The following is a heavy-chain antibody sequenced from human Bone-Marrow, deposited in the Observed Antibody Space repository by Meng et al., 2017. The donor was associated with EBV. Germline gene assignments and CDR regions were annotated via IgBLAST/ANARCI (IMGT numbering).Heavy chain of an antibody. CDR3: VRGYDYGDYVDY. V-gene: IGHV4-39*07. CDR1: GASITTPNSY. CDR2: FYSVTTT. J-gene: IGHJ4*02. D-gene: IGHD4-17*01. Sequence: QSQLAELGPGLVKPSETLSLICTVSGASITTPNSYWGWIRQPPGKGLEWIGTFYSVTTTFYNPSLRSRLAISVDTSKNQFSLRLTSLTAADTAVYYCVRGYDYGDYVDYWGQGTLVTVAS.